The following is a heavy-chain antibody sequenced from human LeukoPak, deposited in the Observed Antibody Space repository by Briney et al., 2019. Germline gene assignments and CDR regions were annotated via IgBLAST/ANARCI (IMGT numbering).Heavy chain of an antibody. CDR3: AIIRGTILASWFDP. Sequence: GESLKISCRVSGYAFASYWIGWVRQVPGKGLEWMGIIYPADSETKSSPSFQGQVTFSADKSINTAYLQWTSLKASDTAMYYCAIIRGTILASWFDPWGQGTLVTVSS. CDR2: IYPADSET. J-gene: IGHJ5*02. D-gene: IGHD3-3*01. V-gene: IGHV5-51*01. CDR1: GYAFASYW.